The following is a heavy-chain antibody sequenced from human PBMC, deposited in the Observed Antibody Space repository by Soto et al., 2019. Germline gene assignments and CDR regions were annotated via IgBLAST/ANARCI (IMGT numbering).Heavy chain of an antibody. D-gene: IGHD2-15*01. V-gene: IGHV3-23*01. CDR3: AKGVVAAPPFRPWFDP. J-gene: IGHJ5*02. CDR1: GFTFSSYA. Sequence: GGSLRLSCAASGFTFSSYAMSWVRQAPGKGLEWVSAISGSGGSTYYADSVKGRFTISRDNSKNTLYLQMNSLRAEDTAVYYCAKGVVAAPPFRPWFDPWGQGTLVTVSS. CDR2: ISGSGGST.